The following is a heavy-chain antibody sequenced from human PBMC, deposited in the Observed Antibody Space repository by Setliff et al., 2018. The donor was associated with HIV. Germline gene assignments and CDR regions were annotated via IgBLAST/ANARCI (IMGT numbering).Heavy chain of an antibody. D-gene: IGHD3-16*01. Sequence: GGSLRLSCAASGFAFSSYAMNWVRQAPGKGLEWVSVISANGGSTYSADSVKGRFTISRDNTKNTVYLQMSSLRAEDTAVYFCAKDVMQGGWGSLSYFDSWGQGTLVTVSS. CDR3: AKDVMQGGWGSLSYFDS. J-gene: IGHJ4*02. CDR1: GFAFSSYA. V-gene: IGHV3-23*01. CDR2: ISANGGST.